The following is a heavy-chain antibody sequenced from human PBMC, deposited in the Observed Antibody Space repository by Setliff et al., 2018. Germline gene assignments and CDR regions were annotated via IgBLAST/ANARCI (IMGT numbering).Heavy chain of an antibody. CDR2: INHSGST. J-gene: IGHJ4*02. CDR3: ARGINTVSWTPKY. D-gene: IGHD2-2*02. V-gene: IGHV4-34*01. Sequence: PSETLSLTCAVYGESFSGHYWSWIRQPPGKGLEWIGEINHSGSTNYNPSLKSRVTISVDTSKNQFSLKLSSVAAADPAVYYCARGINTVSWTPKYWGQGTLVTVSS. CDR1: GESFSGHY.